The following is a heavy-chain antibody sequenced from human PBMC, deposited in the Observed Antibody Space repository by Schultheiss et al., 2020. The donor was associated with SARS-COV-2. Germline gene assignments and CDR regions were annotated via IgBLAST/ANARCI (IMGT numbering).Heavy chain of an antibody. V-gene: IGHV4-38-2*01. CDR2: IYHSGST. J-gene: IGHJ4*02. CDR1: GYSISSGYY. D-gene: IGHD2-8*01. CDR3: ARWGYAAFDY. Sequence: SETLSLTCAVSGYSISSGYYWGWIRQPPGKGLEWIGSIYHSGSTYYNPSLKSRVTISVDTSKNQFSLKLTSVTVADTAVYYCARWGYAAFDYWGQGTLVTVSS.